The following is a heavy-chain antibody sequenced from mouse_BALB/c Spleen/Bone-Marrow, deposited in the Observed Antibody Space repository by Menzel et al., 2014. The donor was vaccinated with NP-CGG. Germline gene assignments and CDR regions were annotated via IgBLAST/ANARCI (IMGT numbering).Heavy chain of an antibody. Sequence: QVQLQQSGAELMKPGASVKISCKATGYTFSSYWIEWVKQRPGHGLEWIGEILPGSGSTNYNEKFKGKATFTADTSSNTACMQLSSLTSEDSAVYYCARVITTTGRTWFAYWGQGTLVTVSA. CDR1: GYTFSSYW. CDR2: ILPGSGST. J-gene: IGHJ3*01. V-gene: IGHV1-9*01. CDR3: ARVITTTGRTWFAY. D-gene: IGHD2-4*01.